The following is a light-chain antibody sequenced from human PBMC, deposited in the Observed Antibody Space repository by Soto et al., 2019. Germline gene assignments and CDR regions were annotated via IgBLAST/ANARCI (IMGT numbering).Light chain of an antibody. V-gene: IGKV1-8*01. CDR3: QKYNRAPWT. CDR1: QGISSY. J-gene: IGKJ1*01. CDR2: ATS. Sequence: AIRMTQSPSSLSASTGDRVTITCRASQGISSYLAWFQQKPGRPPKLLMSATSTLQSDVPSRFSGSGSGTDFTLTIGCLQSEDVATYYCQKYNRAPWTSGQATTVESK.